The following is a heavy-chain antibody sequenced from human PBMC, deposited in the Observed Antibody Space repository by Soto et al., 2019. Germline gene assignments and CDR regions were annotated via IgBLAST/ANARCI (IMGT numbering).Heavy chain of an antibody. Sequence: ETLSLTCPVSGVSVSSGSYYWSWIRQPPGKGLEWIGYIYYSGSTNYNPSLKSRVTISVDTSKNQFSLKLSSVTAADTAVYYCAREAYGDYSFDYWGQGTLVTVSS. J-gene: IGHJ4*02. CDR3: AREAYGDYSFDY. V-gene: IGHV4-61*01. CDR2: IYYSGST. D-gene: IGHD4-17*01. CDR1: GVSVSSGSYY.